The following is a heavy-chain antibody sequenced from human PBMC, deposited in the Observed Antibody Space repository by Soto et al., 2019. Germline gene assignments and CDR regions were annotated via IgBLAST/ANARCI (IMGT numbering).Heavy chain of an antibody. Sequence: PSETLSLTCTVSGGSISSGSYHWSWIRQHPGKGLEWIGNIYYSGSSYYNPSLKSRATISIDTSTDQFSLRLGSVTAADTAVYYCARVEGSSYYFRHDCWGRGTLVTVSS. D-gene: IGHD1-26*01. CDR3: ARVEGSSYYFRHDC. CDR1: GGSISSGSYH. V-gene: IGHV4-31*03. J-gene: IGHJ4*02. CDR2: IYYSGSS.